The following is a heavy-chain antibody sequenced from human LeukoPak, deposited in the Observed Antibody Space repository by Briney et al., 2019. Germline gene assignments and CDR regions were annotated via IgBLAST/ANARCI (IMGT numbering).Heavy chain of an antibody. D-gene: IGHD6-19*01. V-gene: IGHV4-59*01. CDR1: GAPISSYY. Sequence: SETLSLTCTVSGAPISSYYWSWIRQPPGKGLEWIGYLHYSGITNYNSSLKNRVTISPDTSKNQMSLKLSSVTAADTAVYYCARAGGQWTGIDFWGQGTLVTVSS. J-gene: IGHJ4*02. CDR3: ARAGGQWTGIDF. CDR2: LHYSGIT.